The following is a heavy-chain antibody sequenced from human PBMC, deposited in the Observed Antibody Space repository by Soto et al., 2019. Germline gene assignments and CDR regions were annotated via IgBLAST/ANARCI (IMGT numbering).Heavy chain of an antibody. J-gene: IGHJ5*02. V-gene: IGHV1-18*01. D-gene: IGHD2-2*01. CDR1: GNTFTNFG. CDR3: ARVIPGAEAWFDP. CDR2: ISAYTDDP. Sequence: RASVKVSCKASGNTFTNFGVTWVRQAPGQGLEWMGWISAYTDDPNYAQKFQGRVTMTIDTSTSTAYLDLRSLTSDDTAVYYCARVIPGAEAWFDPWGQGTLVTVSS.